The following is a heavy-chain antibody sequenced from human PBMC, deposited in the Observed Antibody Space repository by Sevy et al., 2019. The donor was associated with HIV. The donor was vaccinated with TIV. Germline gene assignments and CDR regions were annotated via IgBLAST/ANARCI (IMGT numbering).Heavy chain of an antibody. V-gene: IGHV3-48*02. CDR1: GFTFSSNS. CDR3: GRDRLRAVAGIGHPGYYYYGMDV. D-gene: IGHD6-19*01. Sequence: GGSLRLSCAASGFTFSSNSMNWVRQAPGKALEWVSYISSSSSTIYYADSAKGRFTISRDNAKNSLYLQMNSLRDEDTAVYHCGRDRLRAVAGIGHPGYYYYGMDVWGQGTTVTVSS. CDR2: ISSSSSTI. J-gene: IGHJ6*02.